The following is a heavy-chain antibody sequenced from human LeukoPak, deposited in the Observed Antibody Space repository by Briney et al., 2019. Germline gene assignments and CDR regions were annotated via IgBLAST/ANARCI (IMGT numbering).Heavy chain of an antibody. J-gene: IGHJ6*02. V-gene: IGHV1-2*02. Sequence: EASVKVSCKASGYTFTGYYMHWVRQAPGQGLEWMGWINPNSGGTNYAQKFQGRVTMTRDTSISTAYMELSRLRSDDTAVYYCARVPPWYYAMDVWGQGTTVTVSS. CDR1: GYTFTGYY. CDR3: ARVPPWYYAMDV. CDR2: INPNSGGT.